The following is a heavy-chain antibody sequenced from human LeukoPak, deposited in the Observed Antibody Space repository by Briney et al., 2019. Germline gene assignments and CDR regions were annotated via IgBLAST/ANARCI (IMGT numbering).Heavy chain of an antibody. V-gene: IGHV4-34*01. J-gene: IGHJ6*02. Sequence: SETLSLTCAVYGGSFSGYYWSWIRQPPGKGLEWIGEINHSGSTNYNPSLKSRVTISVDTSKNQFSLKLSSVTAADTAVYYCARDFPYCSSTSCSGMDVWGQGTTVTVSS. D-gene: IGHD2-2*01. CDR3: ARDFPYCSSTSCSGMDV. CDR1: GGSFSGYY. CDR2: INHSGST.